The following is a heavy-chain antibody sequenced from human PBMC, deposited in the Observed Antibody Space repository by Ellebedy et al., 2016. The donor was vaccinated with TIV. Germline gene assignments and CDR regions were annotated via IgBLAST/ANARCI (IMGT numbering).Heavy chain of an antibody. D-gene: IGHD5-18*01. CDR3: ARQNYGYGGWFDP. V-gene: IGHV4-4*02. CDR2: IYHSGST. J-gene: IGHJ5*02. CDR1: GGSISSSNW. Sequence: MPSETLSLTCAVSGGSISSSNWWSWVRQPPGKGLEWIGEIYHSGSTNYNPSLKSRVTISVDTSKNQFSLKLSSVTAADTAVYYCARQNYGYGGWFDPWGQGTLVTVSS.